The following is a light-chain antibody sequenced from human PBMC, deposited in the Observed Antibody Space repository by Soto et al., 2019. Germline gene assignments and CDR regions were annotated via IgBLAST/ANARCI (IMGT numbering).Light chain of an antibody. Sequence: DIQMTQSPSTLSGALGDRVTITCRSSQSISSWLAWYQQKPGKAPKLLIYDASSLESGVPPRFSGSGSVTDFTLTISSLEPEDFAVYYCQQRSNRPRVTFGQGTRLEIK. CDR1: QSISSW. CDR2: DAS. CDR3: QQRSNRPRVT. V-gene: IGKV1-5*01. J-gene: IGKJ5*01.